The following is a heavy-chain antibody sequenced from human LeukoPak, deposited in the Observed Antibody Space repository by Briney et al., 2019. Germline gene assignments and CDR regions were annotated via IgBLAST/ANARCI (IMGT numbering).Heavy chain of an antibody. CDR2: ISSSSTI. D-gene: IGHD3-3*01. V-gene: IGHV3-69-1*01. Sequence: GGSLRLSCAASGFSLSAYWMTWVRQAPGKGLEWVSYISSSSTIYYADSVKGRFTISRDNAKNSLYLQMNSLRAEDTAVYYCARDSQTYYDFWSGYSHANPFDYWGQGTLVTVSS. CDR1: GFSLSAYW. J-gene: IGHJ4*02. CDR3: ARDSQTYYDFWSGYSHANPFDY.